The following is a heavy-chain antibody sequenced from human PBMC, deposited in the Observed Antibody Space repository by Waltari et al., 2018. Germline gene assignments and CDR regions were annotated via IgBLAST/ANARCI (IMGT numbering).Heavy chain of an antibody. Sequence: EVQLLESGGGLVQPGGSLRLCCAASGFTFSSYAMSWVRQAPGKGLEWVSAISGSGGSRYYADSVKGRFTISRDNSKNTLYLQMNSLRAEDTAVYYCAKDLGGSYPAGDYWGQGTLVTVSS. CDR3: AKDLGGSYPAGDY. CDR1: GFTFSSYA. J-gene: IGHJ4*02. V-gene: IGHV3-23*01. CDR2: ISGSGGSR. D-gene: IGHD3-16*02.